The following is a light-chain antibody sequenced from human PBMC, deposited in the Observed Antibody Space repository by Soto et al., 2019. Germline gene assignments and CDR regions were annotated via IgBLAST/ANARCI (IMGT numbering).Light chain of an antibody. Sequence: EIVLTQSPGTLSLSPGERATLSCRASQSVSSSYLAWYQQKPDQAPRLLIYGASSRATGIAERYSGSGSGTDFTLTISRLEPEDFAVYYCQQYGSSPLTFGGGTKVEIK. CDR3: QQYGSSPLT. J-gene: IGKJ4*01. CDR2: GAS. V-gene: IGKV3-20*01. CDR1: QSVSSSY.